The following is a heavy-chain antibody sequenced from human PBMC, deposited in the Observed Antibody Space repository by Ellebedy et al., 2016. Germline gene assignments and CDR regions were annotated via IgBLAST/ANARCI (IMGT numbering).Heavy chain of an antibody. V-gene: IGHV3-23*01. CDR3: AKDLGAGGGTVFQR. CDR1: GFTFSKFA. Sequence: GESLKISXAPSGFTFSKFAMSWVRQAPGKGLEWVSAISGSGSNTYYTDSVRGRFTISRDNSKSTLYLQMNSLRAEDTAVYYCAKDLGAGGGTVFQRWGQGTLVIVSS. CDR2: ISGSGSNT. J-gene: IGHJ1*01. D-gene: IGHD2-8*02.